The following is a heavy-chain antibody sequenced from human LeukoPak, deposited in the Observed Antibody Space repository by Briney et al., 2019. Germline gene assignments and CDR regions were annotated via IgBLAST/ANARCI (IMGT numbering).Heavy chain of an antibody. CDR2: IYSGGST. Sequence: GGSLRLSCAASGFTVSSKYMSWVRQAPGKGLEWVSVIYSGGSTYYADSVKGRFTISRDNSKNTLYLQMNSLRAEDTAVYYCASQDDSSGYFPFDPWGQGTLVTVSS. CDR3: ASQDDSSGYFPFDP. CDR1: GFTVSSKY. D-gene: IGHD3-22*01. J-gene: IGHJ5*02. V-gene: IGHV3-66*04.